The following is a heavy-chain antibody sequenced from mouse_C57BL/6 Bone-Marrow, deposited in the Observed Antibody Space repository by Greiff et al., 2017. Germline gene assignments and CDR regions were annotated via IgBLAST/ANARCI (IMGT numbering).Heavy chain of an antibody. J-gene: IGHJ2*01. CDR3: ARWTGTGYYFDY. CDR2: ISSGSSTI. Sequence: DVKLVESGGGLVKPGGSLKLSCAASGFTFSDYGMHWVRQAPEKGLEWVAYISSGSSTIYYADTVKGRFTISRDNAKNTLFLQMTSLRSEDTAMYYCARWTGTGYYFDYWGQGTTLTVAS. D-gene: IGHD4-1*01. V-gene: IGHV5-17*01. CDR1: GFTFSDYG.